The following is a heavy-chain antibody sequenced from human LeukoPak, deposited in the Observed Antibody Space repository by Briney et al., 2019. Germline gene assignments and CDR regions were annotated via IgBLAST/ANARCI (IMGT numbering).Heavy chain of an antibody. CDR1: GFSFSVYE. CDR3: ATSWDY. Sequence: GGSLRLSCAASGFSFSVYEMHWVRQAPGKGLEWISDISSSGTTTYYADSVKGRFTISRDNAKNSLYLHMDSLRAEDTAVYYCATSWDYWGQGTLVTVSS. CDR2: ISSSGTTT. J-gene: IGHJ4*02. V-gene: IGHV3-48*03.